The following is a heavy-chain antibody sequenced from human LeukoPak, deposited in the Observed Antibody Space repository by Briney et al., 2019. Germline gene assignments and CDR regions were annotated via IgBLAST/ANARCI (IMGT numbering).Heavy chain of an antibody. CDR2: ISTSGSTI. Sequence: AGGSLRLSCAASGFTFSSYEMNWVRQAPGKGLDWVSYISTSGSTIYYADSVKGRFTISRDNAKNSLYLQMNSLRAEDTAVYYCARTLPGGGSYIRYFDYWGQGTLVTVSS. D-gene: IGHD1-26*01. CDR1: GFTFSSYE. CDR3: ARTLPGGGSYIRYFDY. J-gene: IGHJ4*02. V-gene: IGHV3-48*03.